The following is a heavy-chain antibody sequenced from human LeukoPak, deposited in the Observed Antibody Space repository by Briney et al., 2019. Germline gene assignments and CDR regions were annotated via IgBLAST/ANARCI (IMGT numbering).Heavy chain of an antibody. CDR1: GGSISSYY. V-gene: IGHV4-59*08. J-gene: IGHJ4*02. CDR3: ARHVSSSWSLHFDY. Sequence: PSETLSLTCTVSGGSISSYYWSWIRQPPGKGLEWIGYIYYSGSTDHNPSLNSRVTISVDTSKNQLSLRLSSVTAADTAVYYCARHVSSSWSLHFDYWGQGTLVTVSS. CDR2: IYYSGST. D-gene: IGHD6-13*01.